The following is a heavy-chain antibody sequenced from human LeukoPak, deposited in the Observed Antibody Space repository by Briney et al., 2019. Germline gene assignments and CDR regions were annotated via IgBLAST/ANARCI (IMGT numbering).Heavy chain of an antibody. CDR1: GGSISSGSYY. Sequence: SETLSLTCTVSGGSISSGSYYWGWIRQPPGKGLEWIGSFYYSGSTYYNPSLKSRVTISVDTSKNQFSLKLSSVTAADTAVYYCARVDVWGSSTSDYFDYWGQGTLVTVSS. CDR3: ARVDVWGSSTSDYFDY. V-gene: IGHV4-39*07. CDR2: FYYSGST. D-gene: IGHD3-16*01. J-gene: IGHJ4*02.